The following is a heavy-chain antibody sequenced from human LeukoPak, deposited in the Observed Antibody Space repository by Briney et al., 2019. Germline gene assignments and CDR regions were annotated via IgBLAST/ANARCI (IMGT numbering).Heavy chain of an antibody. CDR3: ARYGSGSTYYYYYMDV. D-gene: IGHD3-10*01. Sequence: SETLSLTCAVYGGSFSGYYWSWIRQPPGKGLEWIGEINHSGSTNYNPSLKSRVTMSVDTSKNQFSLKLSSVTAADTAVYYCARYGSGSTYYYYYMDVWGKGTTVTISS. V-gene: IGHV4-34*01. J-gene: IGHJ6*03. CDR2: INHSGST. CDR1: GGSFSGYY.